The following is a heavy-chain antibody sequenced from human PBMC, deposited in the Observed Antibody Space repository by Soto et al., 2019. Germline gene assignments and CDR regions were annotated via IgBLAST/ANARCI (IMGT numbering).Heavy chain of an antibody. CDR3: AHIGGSANYYPNYFDY. V-gene: IGHV2-5*02. Sequence: QITLKESGPPLVKPTQTLTLTCTFSGFSLTTSGVGVTWIRQPPGKALDWLALIYWDDDKRYSPSLKTRLTITKDTARHQVVLTMTDMDPLDTATYYCAHIGGSANYYPNYFDYWGQGSLVTVSS. D-gene: IGHD3-10*01. J-gene: IGHJ4*02. CDR2: IYWDDDK. CDR1: GFSLTTSGVG.